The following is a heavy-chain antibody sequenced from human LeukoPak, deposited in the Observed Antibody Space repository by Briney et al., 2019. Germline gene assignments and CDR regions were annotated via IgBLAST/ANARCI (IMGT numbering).Heavy chain of an antibody. CDR2: IKWNGGST. CDR1: GFTFSSYE. D-gene: IGHD2-8*01. V-gene: IGHV3-20*04. Sequence: GGSLRLSCAASGFTFSSYEMIWVRQAPGKGLEWVSGIKWNGGSTGYADSVKGRFTISRDNAKNSLFLQMNSLRAEDTALYYCARAPGVNYYYYMDVWGKGTTVTVSS. CDR3: ARAPGVNYYYYMDV. J-gene: IGHJ6*03.